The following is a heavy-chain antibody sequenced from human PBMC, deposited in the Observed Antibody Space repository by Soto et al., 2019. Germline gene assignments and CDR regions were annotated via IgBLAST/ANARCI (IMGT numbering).Heavy chain of an antibody. D-gene: IGHD3-10*01. J-gene: IGHJ6*02. CDR1: GYTFTGYY. V-gene: IGHV1-2*04. CDR3: ARASLTPRVLLWFGELLPTHYYYGMDV. Sequence: ASVKVSCKASGYTFTGYYMHWVRQAPGQGLEWMGWINPNSGGTNYAQKFQGWVTMTRDTSISTAYMELSRLRSDDTAVYYCARASLTPRVLLWFGELLPTHYYYGMDVWGQGTTVTVSS. CDR2: INPNSGGT.